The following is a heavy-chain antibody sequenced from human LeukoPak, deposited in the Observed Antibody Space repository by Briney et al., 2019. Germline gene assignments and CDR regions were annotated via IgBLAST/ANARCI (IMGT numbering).Heavy chain of an antibody. Sequence: GESLKISCKASGYSFPSYWIGWVRQMPGKGLDWMGIIDPHDSDTRYSPSFQGQVTISAAKSINTAYLQWSSLEASDTAMYYCARVGASSWYDFDYWGQGTLVTVSS. CDR2: IDPHDSDT. V-gene: IGHV5-51*01. D-gene: IGHD6-13*01. J-gene: IGHJ4*02. CDR3: ARVGASSWYDFDY. CDR1: GYSFPSYW.